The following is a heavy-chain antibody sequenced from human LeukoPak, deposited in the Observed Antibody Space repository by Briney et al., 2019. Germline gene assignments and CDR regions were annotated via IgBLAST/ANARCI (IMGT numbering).Heavy chain of an antibody. V-gene: IGHV3-11*06. CDR3: ARDDSASNYRF. Sequence: PGGSLRLSCAASGFTFSDYYMSWIRQAPGKGLEWVSYISSTSSYIYYADSVKGRFTISRDNAKNSLYLQMNSLRAEDTAVYYCARDDSASNYRFWGQGTLVTVSS. D-gene: IGHD3-16*02. CDR2: ISSTSSYI. J-gene: IGHJ4*02. CDR1: GFTFSDYY.